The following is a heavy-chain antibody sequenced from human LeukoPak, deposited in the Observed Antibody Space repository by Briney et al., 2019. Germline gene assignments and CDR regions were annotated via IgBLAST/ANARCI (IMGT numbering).Heavy chain of an antibody. CDR3: AKFSGSSGYYEDFDY. J-gene: IGHJ4*02. D-gene: IGHD3-22*01. V-gene: IGHV3-23*01. CDR1: GFTFGSYA. CDR2: ISGSGGKT. Sequence: PGGSPRLSCAASGFTFGSYAMSWVRQAPGKGLEWVSGISGSGGKTYYADSVKGRFTISRDNSKNTLYLQMNSLRAEDTAIYYCAKFSGSSGYYEDFDYWGQGTLVTVSS.